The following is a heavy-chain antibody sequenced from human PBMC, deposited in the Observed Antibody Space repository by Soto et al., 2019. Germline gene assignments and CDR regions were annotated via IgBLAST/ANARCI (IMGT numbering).Heavy chain of an antibody. D-gene: IGHD6-19*01. V-gene: IGHV4-59*01. CDR2: IYYSGST. CDR1: GGSISTYY. J-gene: IGHJ6*02. Sequence: SETLSLTCTVSGGSISTYYWSWIRQPPGKGLEWIGYIYYSGSTSYHPYLKSRVTISVDTSKNKFSLKLRSVTAADTAVYYCASDRSSGWDQGYGMDVWGQGTTVTVSS. CDR3: ASDRSSGWDQGYGMDV.